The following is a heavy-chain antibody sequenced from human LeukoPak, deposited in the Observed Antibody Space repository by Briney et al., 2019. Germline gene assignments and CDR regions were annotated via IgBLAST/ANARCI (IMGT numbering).Heavy chain of an antibody. J-gene: IGHJ4*02. CDR3: ARGEVSSGWYFVDY. Sequence: SETLSLTCAVYGGSFSGYYWSWIRQPPGKGLEWIGEINHSGSTNYNPSLKSRVTISVDTSKNQFSLKLSSVTAADTAVYYCARGEVSSGWYFVDYWGQGTLVTVSS. D-gene: IGHD6-19*01. V-gene: IGHV4-34*01. CDR1: GGSFSGYY. CDR2: INHSGST.